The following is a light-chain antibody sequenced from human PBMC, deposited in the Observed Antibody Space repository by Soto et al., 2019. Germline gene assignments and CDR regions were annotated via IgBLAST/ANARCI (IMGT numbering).Light chain of an antibody. J-gene: IGLJ1*01. CDR3: AAWDDSLNGLV. V-gene: IGLV1-44*01. CDR1: SSNIGSNP. CDR2: NNN. Sequence: QSVLTQPPSASGTPGQRVTISCSGSSSNIGSNPVNWYQQLPGTAPKLLIYNNNQRSSGVPDRFSGSKSGTSASLAISGLQSDDEADYYCAAWDDSLNGLVFGTGTKVTVL.